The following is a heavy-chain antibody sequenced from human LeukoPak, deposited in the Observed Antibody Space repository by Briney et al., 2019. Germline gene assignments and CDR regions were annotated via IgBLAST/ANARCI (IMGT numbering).Heavy chain of an antibody. J-gene: IGHJ4*02. Sequence: ASVKVSCKASGDTFTTYAMHWVRQAPGQRLEWMGWINAGNGNTKYSQKFQGRVTITSDTSASTAYMELSSLRSEDTAVYYCARPDYGDTPPRYWGQGTLVTVSS. CDR3: ARPDYGDTPPRY. D-gene: IGHD4-17*01. V-gene: IGHV1-3*01. CDR2: INAGNGNT. CDR1: GDTFTTYA.